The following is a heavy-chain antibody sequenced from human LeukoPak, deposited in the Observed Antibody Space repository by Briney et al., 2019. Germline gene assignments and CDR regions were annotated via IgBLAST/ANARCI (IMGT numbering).Heavy chain of an antibody. J-gene: IGHJ4*02. CDR1: GFTFSSYA. CDR2: ISYDGSNK. D-gene: IGHD3-22*01. CDR3: ARGGHYYDSSGLDY. Sequence: GRSLRLSCAASGFTFSSYAMHWVRQAPGKGLEWVAVISYDGSNKYYADSVKGRFTISRDNSKNTLYLQMNSLRAEDTAVYYCARGGHYYDSSGLDYWGQGTLVTVFS. V-gene: IGHV3-30-3*01.